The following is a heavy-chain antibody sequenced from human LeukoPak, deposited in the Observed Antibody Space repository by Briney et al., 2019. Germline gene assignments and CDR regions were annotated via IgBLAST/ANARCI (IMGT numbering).Heavy chain of an antibody. CDR2: IYSGGST. CDR3: ATGGRSGVAFES. J-gene: IGHJ4*02. Sequence: GGSLRLSCAASGFTVSSNYMSWVRQAPGKGLEWVSLIYSGGSTYYADSVMGRSTISRDKSNNTLYLQMNSLRAEDTAVFYCATGGRSGVAFESWGQGTLVTVSS. V-gene: IGHV3-53*01. CDR1: GFTVSSNY. D-gene: IGHD2-15*01.